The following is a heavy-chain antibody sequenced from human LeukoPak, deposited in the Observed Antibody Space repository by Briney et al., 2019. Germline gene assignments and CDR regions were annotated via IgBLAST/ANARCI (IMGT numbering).Heavy chain of an antibody. Sequence: GGSLRLSCAASGFTFNSYAMSWVRQAPGKGLEWVSGISGSGVNTYYADSVKGWFTISRDNSKNTLYLQMNSLRAEDTAVYYCAKEGAGIAGTGYFDYWGQGTLVTVSS. CDR2: ISGSGVNT. CDR1: GFTFNSYA. CDR3: AKEGAGIAGTGYFDY. V-gene: IGHV3-23*01. D-gene: IGHD6-13*01. J-gene: IGHJ4*02.